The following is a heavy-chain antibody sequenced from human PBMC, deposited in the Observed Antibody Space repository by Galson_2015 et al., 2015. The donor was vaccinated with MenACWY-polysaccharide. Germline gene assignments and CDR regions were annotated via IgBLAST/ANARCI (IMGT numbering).Heavy chain of an antibody. CDR1: GFTFASSA. CDR3: AKDSTDFWSVAGRFDH. J-gene: IGHJ5*02. D-gene: IGHD3-3*01. V-gene: IGHV3-23*01. Sequence: SLRLPCAASGFTFASSALRWVRQGPGKGLEWVAAIRSSGTNTYYADSVKGRFTISRDNSKNTLYLQMNSLRAEDTAVYYCAKDSTDFWSVAGRFDHWGQGTLVTVSS. CDR2: IRSSGTNT.